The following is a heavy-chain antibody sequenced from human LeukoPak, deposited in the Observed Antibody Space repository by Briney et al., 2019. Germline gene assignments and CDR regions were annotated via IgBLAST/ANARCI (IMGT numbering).Heavy chain of an antibody. CDR3: ARVNLLQSRSRGGYAFDI. J-gene: IGHJ3*02. CDR2: ISSSGSTI. Sequence: GGSLRLSCAASGFTFSSYEMNCVRQAPGKGLEWVSYISSSGSTIYYADSVKGRFTISRDNAKNSLYLQMNSLRAEDTAVYYCARVNLLQSRSRGGYAFDIWGQGTMVTVSS. V-gene: IGHV3-48*03. D-gene: IGHD5-24*01. CDR1: GFTFSSYE.